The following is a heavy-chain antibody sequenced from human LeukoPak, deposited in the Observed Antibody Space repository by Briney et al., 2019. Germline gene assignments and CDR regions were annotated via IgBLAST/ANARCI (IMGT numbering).Heavy chain of an antibody. CDR2: IYYSGST. D-gene: IGHD3-3*01. Sequence: SETLSLTCAVYNGSLSGYYWTWIRQPPGKGLEWIGYIYYSGSTNYNPSLKSRVTISVDTSKNQFSLKLSSVTAADTAVYYCARHGGRYYYYYGMDVWGQGTTVTVSS. V-gene: IGHV4-59*08. CDR1: NGSLSGYY. CDR3: ARHGGRYYYYYGMDV. J-gene: IGHJ6*02.